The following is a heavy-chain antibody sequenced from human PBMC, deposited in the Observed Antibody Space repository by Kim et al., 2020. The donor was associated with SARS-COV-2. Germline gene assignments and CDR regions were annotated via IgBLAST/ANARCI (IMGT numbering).Heavy chain of an antibody. CDR2: IYYSGST. CDR1: GGSISSSSYY. Sequence: SETLSLTCTVSGGSISSSSYYWGWIRQPPGKGLEWIGSIYYSGSTYYNPSLKSRVTISVDTSKNQFSLKLSSVTAADTAVYYCARGSRGYCSGGSCYSENFDYWGQGTLVTVSS. D-gene: IGHD2-15*01. J-gene: IGHJ4*02. CDR3: ARGSRGYCSGGSCYSENFDY. V-gene: IGHV4-39*01.